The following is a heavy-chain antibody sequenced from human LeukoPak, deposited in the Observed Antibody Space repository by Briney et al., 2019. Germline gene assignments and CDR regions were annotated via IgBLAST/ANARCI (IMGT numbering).Heavy chain of an antibody. CDR1: GYSFTNYW. D-gene: IGHD6-19*01. V-gene: IGHV5-51*01. CDR3: ARLASAWNFDY. CDR2: FSPGDSDS. Sequence: GESLKISCQGSGYSFTNYWIGWVRQMPGKDLEWMGIFSPGDSDSRYSPSFRGQVTISADKSISTVYLQWSSLKASATAMYYCARLASAWNFDYWGQGTLVTVSS. J-gene: IGHJ4*02.